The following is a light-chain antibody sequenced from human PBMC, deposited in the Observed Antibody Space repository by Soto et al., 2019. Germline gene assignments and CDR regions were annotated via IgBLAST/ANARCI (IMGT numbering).Light chain of an antibody. CDR3: QQYGSSRWT. Sequence: EIVLTQSPGTLSLSPGERATLSCRASQSVSSIYLAWYQQKHGQAPRLLIYGASSRATGIPDRFSGSGSGTDFTLTISRLEPEDFAVYYCQQYGSSRWTFGQVTKVEI. J-gene: IGKJ1*01. CDR1: QSVSSIY. CDR2: GAS. V-gene: IGKV3-20*01.